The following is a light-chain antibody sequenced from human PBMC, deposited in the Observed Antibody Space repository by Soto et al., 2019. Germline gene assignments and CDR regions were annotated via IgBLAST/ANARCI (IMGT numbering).Light chain of an antibody. CDR2: EVS. CDR1: SGDVGAYNC. J-gene: IGLJ3*02. CDR3: SSYAGRNNLV. V-gene: IGLV2-8*01. Sequence: QSALTQPPSASGSPGQSVTISCTGTSGDVGAYNCVSWYQQYPGKAPKLVIYEVSKRPSGVPDRFSGSKSANTASLTVSGLQAEDEAEYYCSSYAGRNNLVFGGGTQLTVL.